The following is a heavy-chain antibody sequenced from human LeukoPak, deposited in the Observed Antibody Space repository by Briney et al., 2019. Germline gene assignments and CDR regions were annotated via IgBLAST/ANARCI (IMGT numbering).Heavy chain of an antibody. CDR3: ARHSTFFGVVIIKGRVRGPFDY. V-gene: IGHV4-34*01. CDR1: GGSISSYY. J-gene: IGHJ4*02. D-gene: IGHD3-3*01. CDR2: INHSGST. Sequence: SETLSLTCTVSGGSISSYYWSWIRQPPGKGLEWIGEINHSGSTNYNPSLKSRVTISVDTSKNQFSLKLSSVTAADTAVYYCARHSTFFGVVIIKGRVRGPFDYWGQGTLVTVSS.